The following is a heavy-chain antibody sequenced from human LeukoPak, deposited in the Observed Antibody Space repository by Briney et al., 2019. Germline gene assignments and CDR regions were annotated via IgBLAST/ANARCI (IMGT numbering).Heavy chain of an antibody. V-gene: IGHV3-53*01. J-gene: IGHJ4*02. CDR2: IYTGGST. D-gene: IGHD3-22*01. Sequence: GGSRRLSCAASGFTVSSNYMSWVRQAPGKGLEWVSVIYTGGSTYYADSVKGRFTISRDNSKNTLYLQMNSLRAEDTAVYYCARRVFLRYYYDSSGYSPGDKPRILFDYWGQGTLVTVSS. CDR1: GFTVSSNY. CDR3: ARRVFLRYYYDSSGYSPGDKPRILFDY.